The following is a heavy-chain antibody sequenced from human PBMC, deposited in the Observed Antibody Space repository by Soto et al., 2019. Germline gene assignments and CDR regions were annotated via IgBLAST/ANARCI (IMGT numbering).Heavy chain of an antibody. CDR1: GGTFSGYA. J-gene: IGHJ1*01. D-gene: IGHD1-1*01. CDR2: IIPTFGIT. Sequence: QAQLMQAGAEVKEPGSSVKVSCKSSGGTFSGYAISWVRQAPGQGLEWLGGIIPTFGITNYALKFQNQLTFAADKSTARVYMDLRTLTSADSAIYYCARDPRSITGTTSSEAFQHWGKGTLVSVS. CDR3: ARDPRSITGTTSSEAFQH. V-gene: IGHV1-69*17.